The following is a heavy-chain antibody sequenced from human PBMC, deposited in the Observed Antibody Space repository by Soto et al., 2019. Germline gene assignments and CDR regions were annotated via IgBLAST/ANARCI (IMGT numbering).Heavy chain of an antibody. CDR2: ISGSGGST. Sequence: VGSLRLSCAASGFTVSNNYMSWVRQAPGKGLEWVSAISGSGGSTYYADSVKGRFTISRDNSKNTLYLQMNSLRVEDTAVYYCAKDPPLRSWLFDYWGQGTLVTVSS. J-gene: IGHJ4*02. CDR3: AKDPPLRSWLFDY. CDR1: GFTVSNNY. D-gene: IGHD3-10*01. V-gene: IGHV3-23*01.